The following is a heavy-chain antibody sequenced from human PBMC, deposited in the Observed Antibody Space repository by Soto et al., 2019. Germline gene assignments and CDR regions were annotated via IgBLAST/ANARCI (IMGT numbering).Heavy chain of an antibody. V-gene: IGHV4-4*01. CDR1: GVSISSGNW. CDR3: ARLVYDTRLNYMYFDF. J-gene: IGHJ4*02. Sequence: LSLTCAVSGVSISSGNWWTWVRQTPQRGLEYIGEIFHDGTANYYPSFERRVAISVDTSKNQFPLKLTSVTAADTAIYFCARLVYDTRLNYMYFDFWGQGALVTVSS. CDR2: IFHDGTA. D-gene: IGHD2-8*01.